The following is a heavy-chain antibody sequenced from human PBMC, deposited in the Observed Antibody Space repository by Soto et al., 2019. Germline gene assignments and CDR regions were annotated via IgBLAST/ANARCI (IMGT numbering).Heavy chain of an antibody. CDR1: GFSFSTCA. Sequence: EVQLLESGGGLVQPGGSLRLSCAASGFSFSTCAVSWVRQAPGKGLEWVSSISASGDTTHYAESVRGRFTISRDNSRTTLHLQMSSLTAEDTAIYSCAAQATGYFVPFDFWGRGTLVTVSS. J-gene: IGHJ4*02. CDR2: ISASGDTT. V-gene: IGHV3-23*01. D-gene: IGHD3-22*01. CDR3: AAQATGYFVPFDF.